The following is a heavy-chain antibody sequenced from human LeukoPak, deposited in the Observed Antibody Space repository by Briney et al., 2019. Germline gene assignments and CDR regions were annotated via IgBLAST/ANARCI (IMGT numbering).Heavy chain of an antibody. J-gene: IGHJ4*02. CDR1: GYTFTGYY. CDR3: ARRPRGGSYQYLPGLIDY. Sequence: ASVKVSCKASGYTFTGYYMHWVRQAPGQGLEWMGRINPNSGGTNYAQKFQGRVTMTRDTSISTAYMELSRLRSDDTAVYYCARRPRGGSYQYLPGLIDYWGQGTLVTVSS. CDR2: INPNSGGT. D-gene: IGHD1-26*01. V-gene: IGHV1-2*06.